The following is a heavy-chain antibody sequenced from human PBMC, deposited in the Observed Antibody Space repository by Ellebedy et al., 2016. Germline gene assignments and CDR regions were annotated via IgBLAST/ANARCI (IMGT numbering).Heavy chain of an antibody. V-gene: IGHV3-23*01. D-gene: IGHD3-22*01. J-gene: IGHJ4*02. CDR3: AKARDSSGYSPRALDS. CDR1: GFTLRNFA. Sequence: GGSLRLSXAASGFTLRNFATGWVRQAPGKGLEWVSMISASASTTHYADSVKGRFTISRDNSKNTLYLQMNSLRAEDTAVYYCAKARDSSGYSPRALDSWGQGSLVTVSS. CDR2: ISASASTT.